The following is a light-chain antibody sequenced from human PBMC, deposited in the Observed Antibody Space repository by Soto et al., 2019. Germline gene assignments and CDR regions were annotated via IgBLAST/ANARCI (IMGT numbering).Light chain of an antibody. J-gene: IGKJ2*01. CDR1: QHVSSN. CDR3: QQYNNCPYT. CDR2: RAS. V-gene: IGKV3-15*01. Sequence: EIVMTQSPATLSVSPGGSATLSCRASQHVSSNFAWYRQKPGQAPTLLIYRASTRATGIPARFSGSGSGTAFTLTISSRQSEDFALYYCQQYNNCPYTFGQGTKLEIK.